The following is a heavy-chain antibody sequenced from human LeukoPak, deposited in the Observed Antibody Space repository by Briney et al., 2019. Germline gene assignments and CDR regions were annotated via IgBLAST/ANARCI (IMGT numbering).Heavy chain of an antibody. CDR2: IDPSDSYT. CDR1: GYSFATYW. CDR3: ARQSAGSGYYFDY. D-gene: IGHD3-3*01. J-gene: IGHJ4*02. Sequence: GESLKISCKGSGYSFATYWISWVPQMPGQGLEWMGRIDPSDSYTKYSPSLQGRVTISADQSISTAYLQWSSLKASDTAIYYCARQSAGSGYYFDYWGQATLVTVSS. V-gene: IGHV5-10-1*01.